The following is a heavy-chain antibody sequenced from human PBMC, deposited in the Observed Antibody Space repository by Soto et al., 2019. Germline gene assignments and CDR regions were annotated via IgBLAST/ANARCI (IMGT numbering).Heavy chain of an antibody. CDR1: GDSLRRGEYY. D-gene: IGHD1-20*01. CDR2: TLYGGRP. V-gene: IGHV4-30-4*01. J-gene: IGHJ5*02. CDR3: ARGWDTRITGTTTWFDP. Sequence: QVQLQESGPGLVKPSQTLSLTCSVSGDSLRRGEYYWTWIRQSPGKGLEWIGFTLYGGRPKYNPFPESRLTMSVNRSKHQVSLRLSSVTPADTAVYFCARGWDTRITGTTTWFDPWGPGTLVTVSS.